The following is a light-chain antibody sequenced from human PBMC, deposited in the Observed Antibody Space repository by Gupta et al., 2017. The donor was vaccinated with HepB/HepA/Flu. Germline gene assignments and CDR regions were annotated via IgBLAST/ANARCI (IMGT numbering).Light chain of an antibody. CDR3: QQGDSTPWT. CDR2: AAS. V-gene: IGKV1-39*01. Sequence: FHISESPSCLSASVGDRVTITVRASQRISSYLNWYQHKPGKAPKLLIYAASRVKGGVPSRFSGSGSATAFTLTISRLQPEDFATYYCQQGDSTPWTFGQGTKVEIK. J-gene: IGKJ1*01. CDR1: QRISSY.